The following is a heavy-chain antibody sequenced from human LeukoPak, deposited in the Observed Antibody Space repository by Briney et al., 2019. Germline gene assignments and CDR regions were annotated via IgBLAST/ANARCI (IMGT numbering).Heavy chain of an antibody. D-gene: IGHD5-18*01. V-gene: IGHV3-48*04. CDR2: ISSSSSTI. CDR1: GFTFSSYW. J-gene: IGHJ4*02. Sequence: GGSLRLSCAASGFTFSSYWMSWVRQAPGKGLEWVSYISSSSSTIYYADSVKGRFTISRDDAKNSLYLQINSLRAEDSAVYYCARGYSYGDHWGQGTLVTVSS. CDR3: ARGYSYGDH.